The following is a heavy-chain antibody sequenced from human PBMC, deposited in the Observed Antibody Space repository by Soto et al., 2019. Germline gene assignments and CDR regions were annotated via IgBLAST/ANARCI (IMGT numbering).Heavy chain of an antibody. Sequence: QLQLQESGPGLVKPSETLPLTCSVSGGSISSSSYNWGWIRQPPGKGLEWIGSFYYGGSPYYNPSLKRRVTISGDTSKNQFSLNLSSVTAADTAVYYCARLPLRRTREDVDYWGQGTLVAVSS. V-gene: IGHV4-39*01. CDR1: GGSISSSSYN. D-gene: IGHD4-17*01. CDR2: FYYGGSP. J-gene: IGHJ4*02. CDR3: ARLPLRRTREDVDY.